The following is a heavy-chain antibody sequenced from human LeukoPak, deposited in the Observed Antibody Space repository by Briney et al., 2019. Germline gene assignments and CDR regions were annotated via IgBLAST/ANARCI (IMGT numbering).Heavy chain of an antibody. V-gene: IGHV1-2*02. Sequence: ASVKVSCKASGYTFTGYYMHWVRQAPGQGLEWMGWINPNSGGTNYAQKFQGRVNMTRDTSISTAYMELSRLRSDDTAVYYCARELGGGWPDAFDIWGQGTMVTVSS. CDR2: INPNSGGT. D-gene: IGHD3-16*01. J-gene: IGHJ3*02. CDR3: ARELGGGWPDAFDI. CDR1: GYTFTGYY.